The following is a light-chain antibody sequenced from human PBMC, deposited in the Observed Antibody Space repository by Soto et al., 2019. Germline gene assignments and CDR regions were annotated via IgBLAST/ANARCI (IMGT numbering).Light chain of an antibody. CDR3: HKYNSAPRT. Sequence: DIQMTQSPSSLSASVGDRVTITCRASQGISNYLARYQQKPGKVPKLLIYAASTLQSGVPSRFSGSGSGTDFTLTISSLQPEDVATYYCHKYNSAPRTFGQGTKVEIK. CDR2: AAS. CDR1: QGISNY. V-gene: IGKV1-27*01. J-gene: IGKJ1*01.